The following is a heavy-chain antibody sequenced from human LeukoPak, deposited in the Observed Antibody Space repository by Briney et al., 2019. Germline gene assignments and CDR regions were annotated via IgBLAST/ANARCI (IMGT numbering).Heavy chain of an antibody. D-gene: IGHD5-18*01. CDR1: GGSFSGYY. CDR2: INHSGST. Sequence: SETLSLTCAVYGGSFSGYYWSWIRQPPGKGLEWIGEINHSGSTNYNPSLKSRVTISVDTSKNQFSLKLSSVTAADTAVYYCARGGYSYFDYWGQGTLVTVS. J-gene: IGHJ4*02. CDR3: ARGGYSYFDY. V-gene: IGHV4-34*01.